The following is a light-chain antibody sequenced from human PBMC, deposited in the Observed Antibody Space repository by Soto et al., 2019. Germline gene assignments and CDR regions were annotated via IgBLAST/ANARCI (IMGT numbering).Light chain of an antibody. Sequence: QSVLTQPASVSESPGQSITISCTGTSNGIGNDNFVSWYQQHPGKAPKLLIYEASGRPSGVSNRFSGSKSGYTASLTISGLQAEDEADYYCCAYAGTGTFYVFGPGTKVTVL. CDR3: CAYAGTGTFYV. CDR1: SNGIGNDNF. J-gene: IGLJ1*01. V-gene: IGLV2-23*01. CDR2: EAS.